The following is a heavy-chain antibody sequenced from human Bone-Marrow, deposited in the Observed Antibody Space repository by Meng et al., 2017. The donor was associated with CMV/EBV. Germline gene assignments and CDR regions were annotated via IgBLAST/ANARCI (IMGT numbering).Heavy chain of an antibody. CDR3: AIFYSSSSGGTGYYYYGMDV. J-gene: IGHJ6*02. D-gene: IGHD6-6*01. V-gene: IGHV3-48*03. CDR2: ISSSGSTI. Sequence: GGSLRLSCAASGFTFSSYEMNWVRQAPGKGLEWVSYISSSGSTIYYAGSVKGRFTISRDNAKNSLYLQMNSLRAEDTAVYYCAIFYSSSSGGTGYYYYGMDVWGQGTTVTVSS. CDR1: GFTFSSYE.